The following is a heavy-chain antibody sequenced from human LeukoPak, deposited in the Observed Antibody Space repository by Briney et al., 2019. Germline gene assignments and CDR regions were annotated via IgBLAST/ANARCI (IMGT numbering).Heavy chain of an antibody. J-gene: IGHJ4*02. V-gene: IGHV1-69*13. CDR3: ARGWDYDSGGRPTAYVY. CDR1: GSTFSSYA. Sequence: SVKVSCKASGSTFSSYAISWVRQAPGQGLEWMGGIIPIFGTANYAQKFQGRVTITADESTSTVYMELNSLKSEDTAVYYCARGWDYDSGGRPTAYVYWGQGTLVTVSS. D-gene: IGHD3-22*01. CDR2: IIPIFGTA.